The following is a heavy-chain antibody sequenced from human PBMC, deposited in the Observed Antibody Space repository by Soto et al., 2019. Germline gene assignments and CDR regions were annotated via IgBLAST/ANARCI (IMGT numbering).Heavy chain of an antibody. CDR2: MNPGSGDT. V-gene: IGHV1-8*01. Sequence: GASVEVSCKDSGYSFPRNDVSWVRQDTGQGLEWMGWMNPGSGDTGYAQKFQGRVTMTRDISIATAYMELSSLRSDDTAIYYCARMATFGSLNWFDPWGQGTLVTLSS. CDR3: ARMATFGSLNWFDP. D-gene: IGHD3-16*01. CDR1: GYSFPRND. J-gene: IGHJ5*02.